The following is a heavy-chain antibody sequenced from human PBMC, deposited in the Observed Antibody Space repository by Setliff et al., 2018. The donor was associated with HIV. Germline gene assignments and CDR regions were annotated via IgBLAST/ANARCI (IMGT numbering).Heavy chain of an antibody. D-gene: IGHD5-18*01. J-gene: IGHJ4*02. CDR1: GFPFSAYA. CDR2: SGNGGII. CDR3: AKFKPDKGYSYGHTDY. V-gene: IGHV3-23*01. Sequence: GGSLRLSCEASGFPFSAYAFSWVRQAPGKGLEWVSTSGNGGIIVYTDSVKGRFTISRDKSKNTLYLQMNTLRAEDTAVYYCAKFKPDKGYSYGHTDYWGRGTPVTVSS.